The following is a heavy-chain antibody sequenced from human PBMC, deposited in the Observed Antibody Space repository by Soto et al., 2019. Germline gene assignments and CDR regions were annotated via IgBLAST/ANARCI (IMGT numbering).Heavy chain of an antibody. J-gene: IGHJ4*02. CDR2: IWYDGSNK. V-gene: IGHV3-33*01. D-gene: IGHD3-16*01. Sequence: GGSLRLSCAASGFTFSSHGMHWVRQAPDKGLEWVAVIWYDGSNKYYADSVKGRFTISRDNSNNMLYLEMNSLRVEDTAVYYCVRWGNWKVADNWGQGTLVTVSS. CDR1: GFTFSSHG. CDR3: VRWGNWKVADN.